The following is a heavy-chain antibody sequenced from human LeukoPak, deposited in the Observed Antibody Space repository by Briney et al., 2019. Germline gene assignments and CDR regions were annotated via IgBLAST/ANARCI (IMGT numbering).Heavy chain of an antibody. D-gene: IGHD1-26*01. CDR3: ARESFEVGATSMDY. Sequence: ASVKVSCKASGGTFSSYAISWVRQAPGQGLEWMGGIIPIFGTANYAQKFQGRVTMTRDTSTSTVYMELSSLRSEDTAVYYCARESFEVGATSMDYWGQGTLVTVSS. CDR1: GGTFSSYA. V-gene: IGHV1-69*05. J-gene: IGHJ4*02. CDR2: IIPIFGTA.